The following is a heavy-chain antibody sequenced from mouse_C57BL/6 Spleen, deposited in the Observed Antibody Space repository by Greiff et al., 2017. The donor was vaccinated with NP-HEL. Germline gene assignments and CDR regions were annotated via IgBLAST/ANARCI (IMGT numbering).Heavy chain of an antibody. J-gene: IGHJ4*01. CDR2: ISDGGSYT. V-gene: IGHV5-4*03. D-gene: IGHD2-3*01. CDR3: ARALYDGYYYAMDY. CDR1: GFTFSSYA. Sequence: EVKVVESGGGLVKPGGSLKLSCAASGFTFSSYAMSWVRQTPEKRLEWVATISDGGSYTYYPDNVKGRFTISRANAKNNLYLQMSHLKSEDTAMYYCARALYDGYYYAMDYWGQGTSVTVSS.